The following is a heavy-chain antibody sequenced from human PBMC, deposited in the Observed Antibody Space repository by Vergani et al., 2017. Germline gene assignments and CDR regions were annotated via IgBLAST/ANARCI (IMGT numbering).Heavy chain of an antibody. CDR1: GFTFSSYG. D-gene: IGHD2-15*01. CDR3: ARERAGYCSGGSCYLGFHYYYYGMDV. V-gene: IGHV3-33*01. J-gene: IGHJ6*02. Sequence: QVQLVESGGGVVQPGRSLRLSCAASGFTFSSYGMHWVRQAPGKGLEWVAVIWYDGSNKYYADSVKGRFTISRDNSKNTLYLQMNSLRAEDTAVYYCARERAGYCSGGSCYLGFHYYYYGMDVWGQGP. CDR2: IWYDGSNK.